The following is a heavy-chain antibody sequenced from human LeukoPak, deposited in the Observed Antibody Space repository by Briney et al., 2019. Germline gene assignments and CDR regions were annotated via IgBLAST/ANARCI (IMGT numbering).Heavy chain of an antibody. V-gene: IGHV4-59*01. Sequence: PSETLSLACIVSGGSISRYYWTWIRQPPGKGLEWIGYIDHTGSTYYNPSLPGRVTISRDTSKNDFSLRLTSVTATDTAVYFCARGRVSSSTWYSTYYYYFNMDVWGKGTTVIVSS. J-gene: IGHJ6*03. D-gene: IGHD6-13*01. CDR2: IDHTGST. CDR1: GGSISRYY. CDR3: ARGRVSSSTWYSTYYYYFNMDV.